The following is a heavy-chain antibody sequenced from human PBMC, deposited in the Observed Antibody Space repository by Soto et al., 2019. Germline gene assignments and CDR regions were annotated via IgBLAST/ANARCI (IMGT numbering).Heavy chain of an antibody. J-gene: IGHJ4*02. V-gene: IGHV1-69*02. D-gene: IGHD3-10*01. CDR3: ASAATRQYGSGSYIDY. Sequence: QVQLVQSGAEVKKPGSSVKVSCKASGGTFSSYTISWVRQAPGQGLEWMGRIIPILGIANYAQKFQGRVTITANQSTSTAYRELSSLKSEDTAVYYCASAATRQYGSGSYIDYWGQGTLVTVSS. CDR2: IIPILGIA. CDR1: GGTFSSYT.